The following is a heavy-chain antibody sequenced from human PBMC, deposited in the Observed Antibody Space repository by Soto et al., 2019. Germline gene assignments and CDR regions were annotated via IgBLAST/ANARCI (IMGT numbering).Heavy chain of an antibody. CDR1: GGSVSSDSYN. D-gene: IGHD4-17*01. Sequence: QLQLQESGPGLVKPSETLSLTCPVSGGSVSSDSYNWDWIRQPPGMGLEWIGTIYYSGRTDYNPSLKSRVTISEDTSNNPFSLKVTSVTAADTAVYYCARFYGNACDIWGRGATVTVS. CDR2: IYYSGRT. J-gene: IGHJ3*02. V-gene: IGHV4-39*01. CDR3: ARFYGNACDI.